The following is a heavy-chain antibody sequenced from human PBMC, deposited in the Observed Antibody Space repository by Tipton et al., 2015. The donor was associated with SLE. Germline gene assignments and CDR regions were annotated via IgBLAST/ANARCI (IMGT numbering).Heavy chain of an antibody. Sequence: RSLRLSCAASGFTFSSYAIHWVRQAPGMGLEWVAVISYDGSNKYCVDSVKGRFTISRDNSKNTLYLQMNSLRAEDTAVYYCARDPRRDAFDIWGQGTMVTVSS. CDR2: ISYDGSNK. J-gene: IGHJ3*02. CDR1: GFTFSSYA. V-gene: IGHV3-30-3*01. CDR3: ARDPRRDAFDI.